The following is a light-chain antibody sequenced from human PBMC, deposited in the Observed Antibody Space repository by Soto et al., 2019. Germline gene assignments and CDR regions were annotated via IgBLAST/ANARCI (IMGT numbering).Light chain of an antibody. V-gene: IGLV1-40*01. CDR2: GNS. Sequence: QSVLTQPPSVSGAPGQRVTISCTGSSSNIGAGYDVHWYQQLPGTAPKLLIYGNSNRPSGVPDRFSGSKSGTSASLAITGLQAEDEADYHCQSYDSSLSGYLLFGGGTKLTVL. CDR3: QSYDSSLSGYLL. J-gene: IGLJ2*01. CDR1: SSNIGAGYD.